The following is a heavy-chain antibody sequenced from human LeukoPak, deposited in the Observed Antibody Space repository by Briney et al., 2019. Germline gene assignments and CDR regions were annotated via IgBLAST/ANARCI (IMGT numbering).Heavy chain of an antibody. Sequence: GGSLRLSCAASGFTFSSYSMHWVRQAPGKGLEWVSGISWNSVNIGYADSVKGRFTISRDNAKNSLYLQMNSLRAEDTALYYCAKAAVTMVRGGYFDYWGQGTLVTVSS. J-gene: IGHJ4*02. CDR1: GFTFSSYS. V-gene: IGHV3-9*01. CDR2: ISWNSVNI. CDR3: AKAAVTMVRGGYFDY. D-gene: IGHD3-10*01.